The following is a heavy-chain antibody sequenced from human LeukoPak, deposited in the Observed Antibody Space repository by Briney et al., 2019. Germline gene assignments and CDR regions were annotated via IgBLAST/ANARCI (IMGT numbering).Heavy chain of an antibody. CDR2: IYHSGST. CDR3: ARESVGAPNDY. J-gene: IGHJ4*02. D-gene: IGHD1-26*01. V-gene: IGHV4-38-2*02. CDR1: GYSISSGYY. Sequence: SETLSLTCTVSGYSISSGYYWGWIRQPPGKGLEWIGSIYHSGSTYYNPSLKSRVTISVDTSKNQFSLKLSSVTAADTAVYYCARESVGAPNDYWGQGTLVTVSS.